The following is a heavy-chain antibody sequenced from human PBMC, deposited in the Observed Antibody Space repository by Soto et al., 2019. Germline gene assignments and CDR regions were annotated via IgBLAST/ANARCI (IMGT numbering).Heavy chain of an antibody. V-gene: IGHV3-48*03. CDR1: VFTFIRYE. CDR2: ITTTGNTR. Sequence: GGSLRLSCAAFVFTFIRYEMNWVRQAPGKGLEWISYITTTGNTRVYADSVKGRFTISRDNTKNSLDLQMNSLRAEDTAVYYCARVLERGGYGMDVWGQGTTVTVS. J-gene: IGHJ6*02. D-gene: IGHD3-3*01. CDR3: ARVLERGGYGMDV.